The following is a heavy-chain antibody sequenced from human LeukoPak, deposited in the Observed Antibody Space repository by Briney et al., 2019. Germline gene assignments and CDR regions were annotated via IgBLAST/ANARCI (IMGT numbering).Heavy chain of an antibody. CDR1: GYTFTSYG. V-gene: IGHV1-18*04. Sequence: GASAKVSCKASGYTFTSYGISWVRQAPGQGLEWMGWISAYNGNTNYAQKLQGRVTMTTDTSTSTAYMELRSLRSDDTAVYYCARVRYYDYVWGSYPYGMDVWGKGTTVTVSS. J-gene: IGHJ6*04. CDR3: ARVRYYDYVWGSYPYGMDV. D-gene: IGHD3-16*02. CDR2: ISAYNGNT.